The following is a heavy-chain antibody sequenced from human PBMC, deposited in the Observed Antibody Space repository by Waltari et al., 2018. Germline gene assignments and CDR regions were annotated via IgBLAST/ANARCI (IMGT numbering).Heavy chain of an antibody. CDR1: GGTFSSYA. CDR3: ARVRGGGYDRDAFDI. Sequence: QVQLVQSGAEVKKPGSSVKVSCKASGGTFSSYAISWVRQAPGQGLEWMGGIIPILGIANYAQKFQGRGTITADESTSTAYMELSSLRSEDTAVYYCARVRGGGYDRDAFDIWGQGTMVTVSS. V-gene: IGHV1-69*04. CDR2: IIPILGIA. D-gene: IGHD5-12*01. J-gene: IGHJ3*02.